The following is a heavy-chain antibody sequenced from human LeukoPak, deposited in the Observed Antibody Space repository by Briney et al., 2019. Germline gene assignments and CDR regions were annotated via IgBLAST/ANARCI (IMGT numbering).Heavy chain of an antibody. D-gene: IGHD6-19*01. V-gene: IGHV3-74*01. CDR3: AKQDSSGWYEGPYFKA. Sequence: GGSLRLSCAASGFPFSSYWMHWVRQAPGKGLVWVSRIKSDGSSTSYAGSVKGRFTISRDNSKNTLYLQMNSLRPEDTAFYYCAKQDSSGWYEGPYFKAWGRGTLVTVSS. J-gene: IGHJ5*02. CDR2: IKSDGSST. CDR1: GFPFSSYW.